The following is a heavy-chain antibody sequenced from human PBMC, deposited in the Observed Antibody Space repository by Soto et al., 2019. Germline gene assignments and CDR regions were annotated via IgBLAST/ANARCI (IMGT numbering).Heavy chain of an antibody. J-gene: IGHJ6*02. CDR2: IIPIFGTA. CDR1: GGTFSSYA. CDR3: ASSIAAAIFSSYYYGMDV. Sequence: QVQLVQSGAEVKKPGSSVKVSCKASGGTFSSYAISWVRQAPGHGLEWMGGIIPIFGTANYAQKFQGRVTITADKSTSTAYMELSSLRSEDTAVYYCASSIAAAIFSSYYYGMDVWGQGTTVTVSS. V-gene: IGHV1-69*06. D-gene: IGHD6-13*01.